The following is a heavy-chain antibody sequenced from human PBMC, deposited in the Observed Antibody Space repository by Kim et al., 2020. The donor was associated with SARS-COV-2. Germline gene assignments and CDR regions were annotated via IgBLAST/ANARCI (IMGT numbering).Heavy chain of an antibody. J-gene: IGHJ4*02. D-gene: IGHD1-26*01. CDR3: AKDGLASGSYCFDY. Sequence: ADSVKGRFTISRDNSKNTLYLQMNSLRAEDTAVYYCAKDGLASGSYCFDYWGQGTLVTVSS. V-gene: IGHV3-23*01.